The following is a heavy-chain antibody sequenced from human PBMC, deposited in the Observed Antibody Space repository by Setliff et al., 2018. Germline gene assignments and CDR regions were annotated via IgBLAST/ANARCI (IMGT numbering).Heavy chain of an antibody. D-gene: IGHD3-10*01. Sequence: RLSCAASGGTFSSYAMHWVRQAPGKGLEWVAVISYDGSNKYYADSVKGRFTISRDNSKNTLYLQMNSLRAEDTAVYYCARVMVRGGVGAFDIWGQGTMVTVSS. J-gene: IGHJ3*02. CDR2: ISYDGSNK. CDR1: GGTFSSYA. CDR3: ARVMVRGGVGAFDI. V-gene: IGHV3-30-3*01.